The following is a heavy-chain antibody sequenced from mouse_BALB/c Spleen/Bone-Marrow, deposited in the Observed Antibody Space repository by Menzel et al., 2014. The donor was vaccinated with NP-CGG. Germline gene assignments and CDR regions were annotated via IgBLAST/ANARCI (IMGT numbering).Heavy chain of an antibody. D-gene: IGHD2-3*01. CDR1: DYAFSTSW. CDR3: ARSDGYRAMDY. J-gene: IGHJ4*01. CDR2: IYPGDGDT. V-gene: IGHV1-82*01. Sequence: VHLVESGPELVMPGASVKISCKASDYAFSTSWMNWVKQRPGQGLEWIGRIYPGDGDTYYNGKFKGKATLTADKSSSTAYMQLSSLTSVDSAVYFCARSDGYRAMDYWGQGTSVTVSS.